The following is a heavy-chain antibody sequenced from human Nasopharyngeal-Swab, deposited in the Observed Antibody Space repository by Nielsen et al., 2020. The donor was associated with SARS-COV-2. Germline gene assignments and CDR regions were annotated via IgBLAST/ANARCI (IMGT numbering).Heavy chain of an antibody. J-gene: IGHJ4*02. D-gene: IGHD1-26*01. CDR2: INPISGGT. CDR1: GYTFTAYY. CDR3: ARPLWSYADHFDY. Sequence: ASVKVSCKASGYTFTAYYMHWVRQAPGQGLEWMGWINPISGGTNHAQKFQGRVTMTRDTSISTAYMELSRLTSDDTAVYYCARPLWSYADHFDYWGQGTLVTVSS. V-gene: IGHV1-2*02.